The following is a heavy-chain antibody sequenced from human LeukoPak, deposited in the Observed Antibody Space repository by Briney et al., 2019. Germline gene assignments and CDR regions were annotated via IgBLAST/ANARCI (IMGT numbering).Heavy chain of an antibody. Sequence: SETLSLTCTVSSGSISGYYWSWIRQPPGKGLEWIAYIYLSGSTNYNPSLKSRVTISMDASKNQFSLNLSSVTAADTAVYFCARFSSSWLDYWGQGILVTVSS. J-gene: IGHJ4*02. V-gene: IGHV4-59*08. CDR3: ARFSSSWLDY. CDR1: SGSISGYY. D-gene: IGHD6-13*01. CDR2: IYLSGST.